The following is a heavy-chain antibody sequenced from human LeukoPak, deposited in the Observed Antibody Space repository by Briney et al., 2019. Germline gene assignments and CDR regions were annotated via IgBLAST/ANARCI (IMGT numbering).Heavy chain of an antibody. CDR3: AREACSGGSCRQYYFDY. CDR2: TKGNGGST. Sequence: GGSLRLSCAASGFTFTDYAMNWVRQAPGKGLEWVASTKGNGGSTNYTDSVKDRFTISRDNSKNTLYLQMNSLRAEDTAVYYCAREACSGGSCRQYYFDYWGQGTLVTVSS. CDR1: GFTFTDYA. J-gene: IGHJ4*02. D-gene: IGHD2-15*01. V-gene: IGHV3-23*01.